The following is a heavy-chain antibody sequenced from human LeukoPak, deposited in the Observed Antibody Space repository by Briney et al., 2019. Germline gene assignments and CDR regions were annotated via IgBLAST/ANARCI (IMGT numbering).Heavy chain of an antibody. V-gene: IGHV1-8*03. D-gene: IGHD2-2*02. CDR3: ARGLVCSSTSCYTA. J-gene: IGHJ5*02. Sequence: ASVKVSCKASGYTFTSYDINWVRQATGQGLEWMGWMNPNSGNTGYAQKFQGRVTITRNTSISTAYVELNSLRSEDTAVYYCARGLVCSSTSCYTAWGQGTLVTVSS. CDR2: MNPNSGNT. CDR1: GYTFTSYD.